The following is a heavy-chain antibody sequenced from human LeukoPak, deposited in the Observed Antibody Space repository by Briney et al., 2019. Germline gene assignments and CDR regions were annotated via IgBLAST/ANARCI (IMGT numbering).Heavy chain of an antibody. CDR1: GFTFSSYE. CDR3: AKDVRVGGGGMDV. D-gene: IGHD1-26*01. CDR2: ISSSGRTI. Sequence: PGGPLRLSCAASGFTFSSYEMNWVRQAPGKGLEWVSYISSSGRTIYYADSVKGRFTISRDNSKNTLSLQMNSLRAEDTAVYYCAKDVRVGGGGMDVWGQGTPVTVSS. V-gene: IGHV3-48*03. J-gene: IGHJ6*02.